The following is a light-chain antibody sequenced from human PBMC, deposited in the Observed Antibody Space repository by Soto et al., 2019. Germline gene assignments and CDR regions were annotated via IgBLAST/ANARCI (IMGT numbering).Light chain of an antibody. CDR1: QSVSSSY. J-gene: IGKJ5*01. CDR2: DAS. CDR3: QQHNDWPT. Sequence: EIVLTQSPGTLSLSPGERATLSCRASQSVSSSYLAWYQQKPGQAPRLLIHDASTRATGIPARFSGSGSGTESILTIRGVQSEDFAIYYCQQHNDWPTFGQGTRLEIK. V-gene: IGKV3-15*01.